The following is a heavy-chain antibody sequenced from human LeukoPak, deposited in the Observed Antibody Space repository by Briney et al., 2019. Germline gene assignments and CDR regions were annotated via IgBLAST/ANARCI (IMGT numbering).Heavy chain of an antibody. CDR2: MNPNSGNT. V-gene: IGHV1-8*03. J-gene: IGHJ3*02. CDR1: GYTFTSYD. D-gene: IGHD1-1*01. CDR3: ARYNWNGLKDAFDI. Sequence: ASVKVCCNASGYTFTSYDINWERQATGPGLEWMGGMNPNSGNTGYEQKFQGRVTITMNTSKTTASMELSSQRSEDTAVDDCARYNWNGLKDAFDIWGQGTMVTVSS.